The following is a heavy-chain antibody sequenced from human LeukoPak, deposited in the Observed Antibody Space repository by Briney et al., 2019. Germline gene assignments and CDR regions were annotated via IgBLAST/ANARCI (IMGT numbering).Heavy chain of an antibody. V-gene: IGHV1-69*13. CDR3: ARIIDLSGLEYYGMDV. CDR1: GGTFSSYA. CDR2: IIPIFGTA. D-gene: IGHD3-3*01. Sequence: ASVKVSCKASGGTFSSYAISWVRQAPGQGLEWMGGIIPIFGTANYAQKFQGRVTITADESTSTAYMELSSLRAEDTAVYYCARIIDLSGLEYYGMDVWGQGTTVTVSS. J-gene: IGHJ6*02.